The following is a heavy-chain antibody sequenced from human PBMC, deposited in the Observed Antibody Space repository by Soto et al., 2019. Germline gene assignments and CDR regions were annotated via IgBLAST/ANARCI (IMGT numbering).Heavy chain of an antibody. CDR2: IWYDGSNK. CDR1: GFTLSSYG. V-gene: IGHV3-33*01. CDR3: ARGNRPTGTTYYFDY. Sequence: QVQLVESGGGVVQPGRSLRLSCAASGFTLSSYGMHWVRQAPGKGLEWVAVIWYDGSNKYYADSVKGRFTISRDNSKNTLYLQMNSLRAEDTAVYYCARGNRPTGTTYYFDYWGQGTLVTVSS. D-gene: IGHD1-7*01. J-gene: IGHJ4*02.